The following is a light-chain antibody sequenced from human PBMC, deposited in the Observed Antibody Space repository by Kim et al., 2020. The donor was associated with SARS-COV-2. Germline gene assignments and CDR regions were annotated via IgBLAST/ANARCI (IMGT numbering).Light chain of an antibody. Sequence: GDRVTITCRASQSISSWLAWYQQKPGKAPKLLIYDASSLESRVPSRFSGSGSGTEFTLTISSLQPDDFATYYCQQYNSQYTFGQGTKLEI. CDR1: QSISSW. J-gene: IGKJ2*01. CDR2: DAS. V-gene: IGKV1-5*01. CDR3: QQYNSQYT.